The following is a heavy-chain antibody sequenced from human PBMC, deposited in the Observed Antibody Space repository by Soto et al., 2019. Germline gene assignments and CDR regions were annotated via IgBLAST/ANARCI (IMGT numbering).Heavy chain of an antibody. J-gene: IGHJ5*02. CDR1: GDSVNSGAHY. CDR2: SSSSGTT. Sequence: QVQLQASGPGLVKPSETLSLTCIVSGDSVNSGAHYWSCIRQSPGTGLEWIGYSSSSGTTTYSPSLRSRIIISSDTSRNLFSLRLTSVTAADTSIYDCARVKRRYFRYSSWFDPWGQGTLVTVAS. V-gene: IGHV4-61*08. CDR3: ARVKRRYFRYSSWFDP. D-gene: IGHD2-15*01.